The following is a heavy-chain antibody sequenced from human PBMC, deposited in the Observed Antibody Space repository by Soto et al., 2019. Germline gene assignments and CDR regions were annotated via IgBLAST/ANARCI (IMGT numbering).Heavy chain of an antibody. CDR3: ARGVSTTVTTDWYFDL. D-gene: IGHD4-17*01. CDR1: GGTFSSYA. Sequence: QVQLVQSGAEVKKPGSSVKVSCKASGGTFSSYAISWVRQAPGQGLEWMGGIIPIFGTANYAQKFQGRVTITAEESTSTAYMELSSLRSEDKAVYYCARGVSTTVTTDWYFDLWGRGTLVTVSS. V-gene: IGHV1-69*01. CDR2: IIPIFGTA. J-gene: IGHJ2*01.